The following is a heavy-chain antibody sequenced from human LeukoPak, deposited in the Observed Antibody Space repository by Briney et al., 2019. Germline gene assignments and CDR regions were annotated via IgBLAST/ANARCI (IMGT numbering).Heavy chain of an antibody. CDR3: AKPRPSYSSSWYDH. CDR1: GFTFTSYA. V-gene: IGHV3-23*01. J-gene: IGHJ5*02. D-gene: IGHD6-13*01. Sequence: GSLKISCAASGFTFTSYAMSWVRQAPGKGLEWVSAISGSGGSTYYADSVKGRFTISRDNSKNTLYLQMNSLRAEDTAVYYCAKPRPSYSSSWYDHWGQGTLVTVSS. CDR2: ISGSGGST.